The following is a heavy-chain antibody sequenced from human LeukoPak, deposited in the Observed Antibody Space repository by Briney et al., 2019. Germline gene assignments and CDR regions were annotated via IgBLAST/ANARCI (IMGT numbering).Heavy chain of an antibody. Sequence: PGGSLRLSCAASGFTFSSYEMNWVRQAPGKGLEWVSYISSSGSTIYYADSVKGRFTISRDSAKNSLYLQMNSLRAEDTAVYYCARDGNENGMDVWGKGTTVTVSS. J-gene: IGHJ6*04. D-gene: IGHD1-1*01. CDR1: GFTFSSYE. CDR2: ISSSGSTI. V-gene: IGHV3-48*03. CDR3: ARDGNENGMDV.